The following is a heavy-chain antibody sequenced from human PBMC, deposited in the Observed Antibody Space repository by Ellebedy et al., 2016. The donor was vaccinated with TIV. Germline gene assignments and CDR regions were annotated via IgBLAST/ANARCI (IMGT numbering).Heavy chain of an antibody. CDR2: ISLDGSNK. D-gene: IGHD2-15*01. CDR3: AREIGGGGSA. J-gene: IGHJ5*02. V-gene: IGHV3-30-3*01. Sequence: GESLKISXAASGFTFINYAMHWVRQAPGKGLEWVAVISLDGSNKYYADSVKGRFTISRDNSKNTLYLQMNTLRAEDTAVYYCAREIGGGGSAWGQGTLVTVSS. CDR1: GFTFINYA.